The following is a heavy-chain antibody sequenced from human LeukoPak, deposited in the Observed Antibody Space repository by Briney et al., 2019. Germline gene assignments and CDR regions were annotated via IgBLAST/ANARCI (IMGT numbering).Heavy chain of an antibody. V-gene: IGHV1-69*05. Sequence: RASVKVSCKASGGTFSSYAISWVRQAPGQGLEWMGRIIPIFGTANYAQKFQGRVTITTDESTSTAYMELSSLRSEDTAVYHCARGGKAYYGSGTPFDYWGQGTLVTVSS. CDR3: ARGGKAYYGSGTPFDY. CDR2: IIPIFGTA. CDR1: GGTFSSYA. J-gene: IGHJ4*02. D-gene: IGHD3-10*01.